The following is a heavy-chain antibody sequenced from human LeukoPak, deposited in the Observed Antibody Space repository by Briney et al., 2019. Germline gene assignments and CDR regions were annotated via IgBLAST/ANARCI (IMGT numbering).Heavy chain of an antibody. CDR2: ISFDGSKT. Sequence: PGRSLRLSCAASGFTFSSYAMHWVAQAPGKGLEWVAVISFDGSKTYYADSMKGRCTISRDNSKNTLYLQMNSLRAEDTAAYYCARDRQPYYHYYGMDVSGQGTTVTVSS. CDR1: GFTFSSYA. J-gene: IGHJ6*02. D-gene: IGHD6-6*01. CDR3: ARDRQPYYHYYGMDV. V-gene: IGHV3-30-3*01.